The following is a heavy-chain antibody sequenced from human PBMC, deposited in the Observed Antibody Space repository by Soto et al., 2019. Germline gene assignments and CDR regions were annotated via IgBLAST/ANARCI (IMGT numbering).Heavy chain of an antibody. Sequence: EVELLESGGGLVKPGGSLSLSCAAPGFSFSTYNRNWVRQAPGKGLEWVSSINGRSTYNYYTDSVKGRFTISRDNPKNSLYLQMDSLRVEDTAVYYCVREDGLVGSNSAFDQWGQGTLVIVSS. CDR2: INGRSTYN. CDR3: VREDGLVGSNSAFDQ. J-gene: IGHJ4*02. D-gene: IGHD7-27*01. V-gene: IGHV3-21*02. CDR1: GFSFSTYN.